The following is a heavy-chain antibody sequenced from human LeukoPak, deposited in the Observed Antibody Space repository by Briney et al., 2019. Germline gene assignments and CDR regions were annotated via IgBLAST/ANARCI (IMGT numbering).Heavy chain of an antibody. CDR1: GFTFSSYA. CDR2: IYSGGST. J-gene: IGHJ6*02. Sequence: GGSLRLSCAASGFTFSSYAMSWVRQAPGKGLEWVSVIYSGGSTYYADSVKGRFTISRDNSKNTLYLQMNSLRAEDTAVYYCARAPEKSGMDVWGQGTTVTVSS. V-gene: IGHV3-53*01. CDR3: ARAPEKSGMDV.